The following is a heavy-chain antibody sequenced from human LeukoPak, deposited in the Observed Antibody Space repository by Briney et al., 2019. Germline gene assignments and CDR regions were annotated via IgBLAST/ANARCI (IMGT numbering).Heavy chain of an antibody. D-gene: IGHD1-14*01. Sequence: SGTLSLTCGVSGGSISASNWWSWARQPPGKGLEWIGEIYYSGSTNYSPSLKSRVTMSVDKSKTQFSLNLSSVTAADTAVYYCAISGDGIAETRSSDYWGQGTLVTVSS. V-gene: IGHV4-4*02. CDR2: IYYSGST. CDR3: AISGDGIAETRSSDY. CDR1: GGSISASNW. J-gene: IGHJ4*02.